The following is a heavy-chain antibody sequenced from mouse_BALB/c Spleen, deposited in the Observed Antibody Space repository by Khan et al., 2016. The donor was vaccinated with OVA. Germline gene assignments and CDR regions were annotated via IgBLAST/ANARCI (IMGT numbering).Heavy chain of an antibody. CDR1: GFTFSRFG. CDR3: ARDSNFDY. CDR2: ISSGSSTI. Sequence: EVELVESGGGLVQPGGSRKLSCAASGFTFSRFGMHWVRQAPEKGLEWVAYISSGSSTIYSGDTVKGRFTISRDNPKNTLFLQMTSVRSEDTAMYYCARDSNFDYWGQGTTRTVSS. J-gene: IGHJ2*01. V-gene: IGHV5-17*02.